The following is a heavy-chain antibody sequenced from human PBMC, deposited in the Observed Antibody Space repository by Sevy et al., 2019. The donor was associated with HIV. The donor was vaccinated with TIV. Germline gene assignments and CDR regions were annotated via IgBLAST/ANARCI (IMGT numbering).Heavy chain of an antibody. CDR2: IYPGDSDT. V-gene: IGHV5-51*01. CDR1: GYRFTSYC. CDR3: ARGMTTATTGWFDP. D-gene: IGHD4-17*01. Sequence: GESLKISCKGSGYRFTSYCIGWVRQMPGKGLEWMGIIYPGDSDTRYSPSFQGQVTISADKSINTAYLQWSSLKASDTAMYYCARGMTTATTGWFDPWGQGTLVTVSS. J-gene: IGHJ5*02.